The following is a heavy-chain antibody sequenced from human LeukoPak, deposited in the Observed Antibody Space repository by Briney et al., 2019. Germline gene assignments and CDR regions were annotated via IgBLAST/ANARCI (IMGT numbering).Heavy chain of an antibody. J-gene: IGHJ4*02. V-gene: IGHV3-66*02. Sequence: PGGSLRLSCAASGFTVSSIYMSWVRQAPGKGLEWVSVIYSGGSTYYADSVKGRFTISRDNSKNTLYLQMNSLRAEDTAVYYCARDATAGYSSGWGQGTLVTVSS. CDR2: IYSGGST. CDR1: GFTVSSIY. CDR3: ARDATAGYSSG. D-gene: IGHD6-19*01.